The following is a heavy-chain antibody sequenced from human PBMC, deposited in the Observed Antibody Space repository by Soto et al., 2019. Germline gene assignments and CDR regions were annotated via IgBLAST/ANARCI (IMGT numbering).Heavy chain of an antibody. CDR3: APRRIVGTSNWFDP. Sequence: QITLKESGPTLVKPTQTLTLTCTFSGFSLSTSGVGVGWIRQPPGKALEWLALIYWDDVQRYSPSLKSRISITKDTSKNQVVLTMTNMDPVDTATYYCAPRRIVGTSNWFDPWGQGTLVTVSS. J-gene: IGHJ5*02. V-gene: IGHV2-5*02. D-gene: IGHD2-21*01. CDR1: GFSLSTSGVG. CDR2: IYWDDVQ.